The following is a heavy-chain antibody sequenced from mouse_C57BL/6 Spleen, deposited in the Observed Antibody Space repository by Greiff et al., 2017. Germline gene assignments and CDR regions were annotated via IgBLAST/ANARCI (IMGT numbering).Heavy chain of an antibody. V-gene: IGHV1-9*01. CDR1: GYTFTGYW. Sequence: QVQLQQSGAELMKPGASVKLSCKATGYTFTGYWIEWVKQRPGHGLEWIGGILPGSGSTNYNEKFKGKATFAADPSSNPAYMQLSSRTTEDSAIYCCARKDYDYDEDDAMDNWGQGTSVTVSS. D-gene: IGHD2-4*01. CDR2: ILPGSGST. CDR3: ARKDYDYDEDDAMDN. J-gene: IGHJ4*01.